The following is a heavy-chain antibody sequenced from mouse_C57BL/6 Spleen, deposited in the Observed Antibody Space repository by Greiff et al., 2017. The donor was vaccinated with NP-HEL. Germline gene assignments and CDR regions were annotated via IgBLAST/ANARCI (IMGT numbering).Heavy chain of an antibody. CDR1: GYSITSGYY. D-gene: IGHD2-4*01. CDR2: ISYDGSN. Sequence: EVQLQQSGPGLVKPSQSLSLTCSVTGYSITSGYYWNWIRQFPGNKLEWMGYISYDGSNNYNPSLKNRISITRDTSKNQFFLKLNSVTTEDTATYYCARGRDYDYDWFAYWGQGTLVTVSA. V-gene: IGHV3-6*01. CDR3: ARGRDYDYDWFAY. J-gene: IGHJ3*01.